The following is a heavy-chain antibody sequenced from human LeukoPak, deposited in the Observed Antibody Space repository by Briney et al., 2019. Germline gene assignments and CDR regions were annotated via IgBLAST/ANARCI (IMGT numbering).Heavy chain of an antibody. D-gene: IGHD6-19*01. J-gene: IGHJ4*02. CDR2: IYYSGSI. CDR1: GGSISSYY. V-gene: IGHV4-59*08. CDR3: ARHHIAVADFDY. Sequence: PSETLSLTCTVSGGSISSYYWSWIRQPPGKGLEWIGYIYYSGSINYNPSLKSRVTISVDTSKNQFSLKLSSVTAADTAVYYCARHHIAVADFDYWGQGTLVTVSS.